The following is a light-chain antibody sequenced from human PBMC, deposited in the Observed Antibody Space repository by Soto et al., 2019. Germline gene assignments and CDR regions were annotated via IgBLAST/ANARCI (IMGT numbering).Light chain of an antibody. CDR3: QQSYSTPGDT. J-gene: IGKJ2*01. Sequence: DLQMTQSPSSLSASVGDRVTITCRASQSISSYLNWYQQKPRKAPKLLIYAASSLQSGVPSRFSGSGSGTDFTLTISSLQPEDFATYYCQQSYSTPGDTFGQGTKLEIK. CDR2: AAS. V-gene: IGKV1-39*01. CDR1: QSISSY.